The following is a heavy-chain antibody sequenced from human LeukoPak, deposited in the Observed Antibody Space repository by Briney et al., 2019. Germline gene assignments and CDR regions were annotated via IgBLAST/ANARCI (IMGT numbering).Heavy chain of an antibody. Sequence: SETLSLTCAVYGGSFSDYYWSWIRQPPGKGPEWIGYIYYSGSTNYNPSLKSRVTISVDMSKNQFSLKLSSVTAADTAVYYCASRLTYFDYWGQGTLVTVSS. D-gene: IGHD3-9*01. CDR2: IYYSGST. CDR1: GGSFSDYY. V-gene: IGHV4-59*12. J-gene: IGHJ4*02. CDR3: ASRLTYFDY.